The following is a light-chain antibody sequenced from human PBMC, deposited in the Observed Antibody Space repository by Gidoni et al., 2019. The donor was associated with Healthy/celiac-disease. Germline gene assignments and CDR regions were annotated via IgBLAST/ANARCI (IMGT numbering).Light chain of an antibody. J-gene: IGKJ1*01. V-gene: IGKV1-39*01. CDR1: QSISSY. CDR3: QQSYSTPGT. CDR2: AAS. Sequence: DIQMTQSPSSLSASVGDRVTITCRASQSISSYLNWYQQKPGKAPKLLIDAASSLQSGVPSRFSGSGSGTDFTLTSSSLQPEDFATYYCQQSYSTPGTFGQGTKVEIK.